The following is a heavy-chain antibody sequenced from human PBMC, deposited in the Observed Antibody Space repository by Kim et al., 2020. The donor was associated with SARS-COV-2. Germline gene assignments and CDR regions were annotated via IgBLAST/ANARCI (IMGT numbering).Heavy chain of an antibody. CDR1: GGTFSSYA. V-gene: IGHV1-69*13. CDR2: IIPIFGTA. Sequence: SVKVSCKASGGTFSSYAISWVRQAPGQGLEWMGGIIPIFGTANYAQKFQGRVTITADESTSTAYMELSSLRSEDTAVYYCARGSGYGYGTRAPPAEYGMDVWGQGTTVTVSS. D-gene: IGHD5-18*01. CDR3: ARGSGYGYGTRAPPAEYGMDV. J-gene: IGHJ6*02.